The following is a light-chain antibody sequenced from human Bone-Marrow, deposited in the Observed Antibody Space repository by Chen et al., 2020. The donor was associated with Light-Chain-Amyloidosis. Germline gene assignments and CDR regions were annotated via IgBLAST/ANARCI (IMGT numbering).Light chain of an antibody. CDR3: QQSYTFPWT. J-gene: IGKJ1*01. V-gene: IGKV1-39*01. CDR2: AAS. Sequence: IQMPQSPSSVSAVVGDRVTITCRASQSIRSYLNWYQQKPGKAPKVLISAASSLQSGVPGRFTGSGSGTDFTLTISGVQPEDFSTYYCQQSYTFPWTFGQGTRVEVK. CDR1: QSIRSY.